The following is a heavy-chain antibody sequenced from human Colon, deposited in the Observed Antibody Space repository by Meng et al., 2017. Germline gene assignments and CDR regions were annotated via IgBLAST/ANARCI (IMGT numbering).Heavy chain of an antibody. CDR3: ARDRDCSGKRCYFDF. CDR2: IKSDGSDT. CDR1: RFTLSSYW. D-gene: IGHD2-15*01. Sequence: GGSLRLSCAAARFTLSSYWMHWVRQAPGKGLVWVSRIKSDGSDTAYADSVKGRFTISRDNAKNTLYLQMNSLRAEDTAVYYCARDRDCSGKRCYFDFWGQGTLVTVSS. V-gene: IGHV3-74*01. J-gene: IGHJ4*02.